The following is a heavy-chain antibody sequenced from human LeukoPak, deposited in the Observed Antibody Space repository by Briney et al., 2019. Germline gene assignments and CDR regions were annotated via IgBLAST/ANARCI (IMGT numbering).Heavy chain of an antibody. V-gene: IGHV4-4*07. J-gene: IGHJ5*02. D-gene: IGHD3-10*01. Sequence: SETLSLTCSVSGGSISSYYWSWIRQPAGKGLEWIGRIYSSGTITYNPSLQSRVTMSVGTSKNEFSLKMSSVTAADTAVYYCTRDSGTTGEVKFDPWGQGTLAAVSS. CDR3: TRDSGTTGEVKFDP. CDR2: IYSSGTI. CDR1: GGSISSYY.